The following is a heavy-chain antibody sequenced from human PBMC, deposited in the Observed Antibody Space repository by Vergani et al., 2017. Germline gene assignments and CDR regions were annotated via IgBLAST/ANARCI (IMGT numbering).Heavy chain of an antibody. CDR1: GGPVSSGSYY. D-gene: IGHD3-9*01. V-gene: IGHV4-61*01. CDR2: NHYSGST. Sequence: QVQLQESGPGLVKPSETLSLTCTVSGGPVSSGSYYWSWLRQPPGKGLEWIGYNHYSGSTNYNPSLKSRVTISVDTSKNQFSLKLSSVTAADTAVYYCARPVDILTYYPWYYWGQGTLVTVSS. J-gene: IGHJ4*02. CDR3: ARPVDILTYYPWYY.